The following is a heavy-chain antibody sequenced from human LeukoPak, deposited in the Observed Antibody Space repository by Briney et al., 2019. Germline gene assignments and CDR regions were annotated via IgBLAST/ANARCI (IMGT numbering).Heavy chain of an antibody. J-gene: IGHJ5*02. V-gene: IGHV3-74*01. Sequence: PGGSLRLSCAASGFTFSSYWMYWVRQAPGKGLAWVARINTDGSVSAYPDSVEGRFTISRDNAKNTLLLQMNSLRAEDTAVYYCGRVNGDSAWVDPWGQGTLVTVSP. D-gene: IGHD3-10*01. CDR1: GFTFSSYW. CDR3: GRVNGDSAWVDP. CDR2: INTDGSVS.